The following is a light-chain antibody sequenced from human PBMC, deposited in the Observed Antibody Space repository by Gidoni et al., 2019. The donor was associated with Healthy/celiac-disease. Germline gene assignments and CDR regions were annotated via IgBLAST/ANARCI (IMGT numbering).Light chain of an antibody. CDR3: QQCYSTPPT. CDR2: AAS. CDR1: QSISSY. Sequence: DILMTQSPSSLSASVGDRVTITRRASQSISSYLYWYQQKPGKAPKLLIYAASSLQRGVPSRFSGSGSGTDFTLTISSLQPEDIATYYCQQCYSTPPTFGQGTKVEIK. J-gene: IGKJ1*01. V-gene: IGKV1-39*01.